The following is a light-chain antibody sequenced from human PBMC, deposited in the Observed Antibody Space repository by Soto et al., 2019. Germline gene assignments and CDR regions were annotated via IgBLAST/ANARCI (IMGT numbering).Light chain of an antibody. Sequence: DIQMTQSPSTLSASVGDRVTITCRASQNIGNWLAWYQQKQGKTPDLLIYDASSLESGVPLRFSGSGSGTEFTLTISSRQTDDSATYYCQQYNDEPWTFGQGTKVEIK. V-gene: IGKV1-5*01. CDR1: QNIGNW. CDR3: QQYNDEPWT. CDR2: DAS. J-gene: IGKJ1*01.